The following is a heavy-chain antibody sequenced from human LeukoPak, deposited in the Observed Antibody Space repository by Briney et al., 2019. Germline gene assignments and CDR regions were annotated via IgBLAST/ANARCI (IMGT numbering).Heavy chain of an antibody. Sequence: GGSLRLSCAASGFPFSDYWMNWVRQAPRKGLEWVANIKQDGSEKFYVDSVKGRFTISRDNAKNSLFLQMNSLRADDTAVYYCAKSRGRTVAGSHFDYWGQGTLVTVSS. CDR3: AKSRGRTVAGSHFDY. V-gene: IGHV3-7*03. D-gene: IGHD4-23*01. CDR2: IKQDGSEK. J-gene: IGHJ4*02. CDR1: GFPFSDYW.